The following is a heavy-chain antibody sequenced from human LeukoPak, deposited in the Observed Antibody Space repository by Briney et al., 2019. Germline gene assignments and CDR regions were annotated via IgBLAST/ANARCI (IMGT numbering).Heavy chain of an antibody. CDR3: ARGRYCSADICSGGDAFDI. J-gene: IGHJ3*02. CDR2: IYTRGST. V-gene: IGHV4-4*07. Sequence: SETLSLTCTVSGGSINNYYWSWIRQPAGKGLEWIGRIYTRGSTNYNPSLKSRVTTSVDTSKNQFSLKLSSVTAADTAVYYCARGRYCSADICSGGDAFDIWGQGTMVSVSS. CDR1: GGSINNYY. D-gene: IGHD2-15*01.